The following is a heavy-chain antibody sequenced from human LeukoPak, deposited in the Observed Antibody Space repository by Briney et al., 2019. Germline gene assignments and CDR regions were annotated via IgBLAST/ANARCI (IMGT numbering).Heavy chain of an antibody. Sequence: PGGSLRLSCAASGFTFSSYSMNWVRQAPGKGLEWLSYIGIGSTTISYADSVKGRFTISRDNAKNSLYLQMNSLRAEDTAVYYCARAGDYYGSGSSFDYWGQGTLVTVSS. CDR1: GFTFSSYS. D-gene: IGHD3-10*01. CDR3: ARAGDYYGSGSSFDY. J-gene: IGHJ4*02. CDR2: IGIGSTTI. V-gene: IGHV3-48*01.